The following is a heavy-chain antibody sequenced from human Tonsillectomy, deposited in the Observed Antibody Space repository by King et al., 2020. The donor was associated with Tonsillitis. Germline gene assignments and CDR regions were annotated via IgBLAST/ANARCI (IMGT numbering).Heavy chain of an antibody. D-gene: IGHD6-19*01. CDR2: ISSSSSTI. V-gene: IGHV3-48*01. CDR1: GFTFSSYS. CDR3: ARDLLAVAGTGYFQH. Sequence: VQLVESGGGLVQPGGSLRLSCAASGFTFSSYSMNWVRQAPGKGLEWVSYISSSSSTIYYADSVKGRFTISRDNAKNSLYLQMNRLRAEDTAVYYCARDLLAVAGTGYFQHWGQGTLVTVSS. J-gene: IGHJ1*01.